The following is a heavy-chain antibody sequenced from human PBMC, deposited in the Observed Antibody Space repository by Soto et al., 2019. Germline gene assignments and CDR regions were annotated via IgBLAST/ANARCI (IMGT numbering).Heavy chain of an antibody. Sequence: EVQLVESGGGLVKPGGSLRLSCAASGFTFSSYSMNWVRQAPGKGLEWVSSISSSSSYIYYADSVKGRFTISRDNAKNSLYQQMNSLRAENTAVYYCARVEGVDMVATSCCDYWGQGTVVTVSS. CDR3: ARVEGVDMVATSCCDY. J-gene: IGHJ4*02. V-gene: IGHV3-21*01. D-gene: IGHD5-12*01. CDR1: GFTFSSYS. CDR2: ISSSSSYI.